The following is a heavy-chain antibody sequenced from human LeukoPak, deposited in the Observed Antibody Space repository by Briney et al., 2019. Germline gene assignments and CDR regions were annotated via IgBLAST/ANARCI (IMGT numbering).Heavy chain of an antibody. V-gene: IGHV4-34*01. CDR2: INHSGST. Sequence: PSETLSLTCAVYGGSFSGYYWSWIRQPPGKGLEWIGEINHSGSTNYNPSLKSRVTISVDTSKNQFSLKLSSVTAADTAVYYCARRRQLPRWFDPWGQGTLVTVSS. J-gene: IGHJ5*02. D-gene: IGHD2-2*01. CDR1: GGSFSGYY. CDR3: ARRRQLPRWFDP.